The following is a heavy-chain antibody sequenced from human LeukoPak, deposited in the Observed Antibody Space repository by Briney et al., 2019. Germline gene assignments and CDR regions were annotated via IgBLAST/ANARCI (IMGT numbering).Heavy chain of an antibody. CDR3: VRGSGSYYDQL. D-gene: IGHD3-10*01. J-gene: IGHJ1*01. V-gene: IGHV4-39*07. CDR2: IYYSGNT. Sequence: SETLSLTCTVSGGSVSISSYYWGWIRQPPGKGLEWIGSIYYSGNTYYNPSLKSRVTISVDTSKNQFSLKLTSVTAADTAVYYCVRGSGSYYDQLWGQGTLVTVSS. CDR1: GGSVSISSYY.